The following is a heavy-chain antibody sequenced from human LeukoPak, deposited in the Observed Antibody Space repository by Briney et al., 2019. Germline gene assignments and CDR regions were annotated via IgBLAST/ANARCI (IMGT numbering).Heavy chain of an antibody. CDR2: ISGSGGST. J-gene: IGHJ4*02. Sequence: GGSLRLSCAASGFTFSSYAMSWVRQAPGKGLEWVSAISGSGGSTYYADSVKGRFTIPRDNSKNTLYLQMNILRAEDTAVYYCASRTVAGTDYWGQGTLVTVSS. CDR1: GFTFSSYA. CDR3: ASRTVAGTDY. D-gene: IGHD6-19*01. V-gene: IGHV3-23*01.